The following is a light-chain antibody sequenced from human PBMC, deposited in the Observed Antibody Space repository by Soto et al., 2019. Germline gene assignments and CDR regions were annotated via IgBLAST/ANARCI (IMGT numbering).Light chain of an antibody. CDR1: SSDIGNYDF. Sequence: QSALTQPASVSGSPGQSITISCTGTSSDIGNYDFVSWYQQVPGTAPKAMIYEVSSRPSGVSNRFSGSKSGNTASLTISGLQAEDEADYACCSYAASNTLIFGGGTKLTVL. V-gene: IGLV2-23*02. J-gene: IGLJ2*01. CDR2: EVS. CDR3: CSYAASNTLI.